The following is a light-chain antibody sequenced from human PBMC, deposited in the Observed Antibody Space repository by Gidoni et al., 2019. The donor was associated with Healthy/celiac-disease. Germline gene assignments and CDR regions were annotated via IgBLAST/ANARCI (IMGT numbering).Light chain of an antibody. V-gene: IGKV3-15*01. CDR2: GAA. CDR3: QLSGT. CDR1: QSVSSN. Sequence: EIVKTQSPATLSVSPGERATLSCRASQSVSSNLAWYQQKPVQAPRLLIYGAATRATGIPARFSGSGSGTEFTLTISSLQSEDFAVYYCQLSGTCGQGTKLDIK. J-gene: IGKJ2*01.